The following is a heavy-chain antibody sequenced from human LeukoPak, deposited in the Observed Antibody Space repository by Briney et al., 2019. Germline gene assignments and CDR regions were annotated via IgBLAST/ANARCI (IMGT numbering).Heavy chain of an antibody. CDR1: GFTFTSFW. J-gene: IGHJ4*02. V-gene: IGHV3-74*01. CDR3: ARGGASGSYYD. D-gene: IGHD1-26*01. CDR2: MNSDGTDT. Sequence: PGGSLSLSCAPSGFTFTSFWMHWVRQAPGKGLMWVSRMNSDGTDTLHADSVKDRFTISRDNAKNTLNLQMTSLRAEVTAVYYCARGGASGSYYDWGEGTLVTVSS.